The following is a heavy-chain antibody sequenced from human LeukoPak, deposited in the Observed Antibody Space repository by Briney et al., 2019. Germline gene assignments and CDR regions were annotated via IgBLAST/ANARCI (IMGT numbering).Heavy chain of an antibody. Sequence: GESLKISCKGSGYSFSSCWIAWVRQMPGKGLEWMGIVFPGASDTRYSPSFQGQVTISADKSISTAYLQWSSLKASDTAMYYCAIMTSYGGTSYFDYWGQGTLVTVSS. CDR3: AIMTSYGGTSYFDY. CDR2: VFPGASDT. V-gene: IGHV5-51*01. D-gene: IGHD4-23*01. CDR1: GYSFSSCW. J-gene: IGHJ4*02.